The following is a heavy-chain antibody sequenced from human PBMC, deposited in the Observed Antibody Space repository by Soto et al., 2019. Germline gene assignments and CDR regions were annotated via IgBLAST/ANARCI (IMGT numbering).Heavy chain of an antibody. CDR2: IWYDGSNK. CDR1: GFTFSSYG. V-gene: IGHV3-33*01. J-gene: IGHJ6*02. CDR3: ARDWDYRGPPYYYGMDV. D-gene: IGHD4-4*01. Sequence: QVQLVESGGGVVQPGRSLRLSCAASGFTFSSYGMHWVRQAPGKGLEWVAVIWYDGSNKYYADSVKGRFTISRNNSKNPLYRQMNSLRAEDTAVYYGARDWDYRGPPYYYGMDVWGQGTTVTVSS.